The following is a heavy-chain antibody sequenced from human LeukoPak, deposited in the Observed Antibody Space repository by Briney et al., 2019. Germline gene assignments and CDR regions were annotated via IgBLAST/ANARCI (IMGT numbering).Heavy chain of an antibody. CDR3: ARVGDYYDSSAGSFDY. CDR2: ISSSSSYI. Sequence: GGSLRLSCAASGFTFSSYWMHWVRQAPGKGLVWVSSISSSSSYIYYADSVKGRFTISRDNAKNSLYLQMNSLRAEDTAVYYCARVGDYYDSSAGSFDYWGQGTLVTVSS. CDR1: GFTFSSYW. V-gene: IGHV3-21*01. D-gene: IGHD3-22*01. J-gene: IGHJ4*02.